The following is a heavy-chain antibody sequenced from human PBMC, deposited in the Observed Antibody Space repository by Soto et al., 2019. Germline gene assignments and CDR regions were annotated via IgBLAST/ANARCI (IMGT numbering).Heavy chain of an antibody. CDR1: SGSMSGYY. Sequence: QVQLQESGPGLVKPSETLSLNCSVSSGSMSGYYWSWVRQPPGKGLEWIGYIYYSGTHNYNPSLESRLTISVDTSKNLFSLKLNSVTAADTAVYYFARVQMATLYFDDWGQGTLVTVSS. CDR2: IYYSGTH. D-gene: IGHD2-15*01. J-gene: IGHJ4*02. CDR3: ARVQMATLYFDD. V-gene: IGHV4-59*01.